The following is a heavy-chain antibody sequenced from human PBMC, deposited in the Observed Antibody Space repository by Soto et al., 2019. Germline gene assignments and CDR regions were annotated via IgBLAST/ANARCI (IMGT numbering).Heavy chain of an antibody. CDR3: VRVPVVKGTSIYRFGWFDL. Sequence: GGSLRLSCEASCFTFSNFGMSWVRQAPGKGLEWVSGLTGNGGTTYYADSVKGRFTISRDNSKNTLSLQMNSLRVDDTAVYYCVRVPVVKGTSIYRFGWFDLWGQGTLVTVS. CDR2: LTGNGGTT. D-gene: IGHD3-16*02. CDR1: CFTFSNFG. J-gene: IGHJ5*02. V-gene: IGHV3-23*01.